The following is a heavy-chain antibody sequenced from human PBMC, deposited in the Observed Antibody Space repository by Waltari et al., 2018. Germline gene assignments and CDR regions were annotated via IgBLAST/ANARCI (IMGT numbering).Heavy chain of an antibody. V-gene: IGHV3-33*01. CDR3: ARGDGGSGLGASDI. CDR1: GSTLTKPG. J-gene: IGHJ3*02. D-gene: IGHD3-3*01. Sequence: QVQLVESGGGVVQSGRSLRLPWVGSGSTLTKPGVNWVGPAPGKGLEWVAVRWYDGSNKNYVDSVKGQFTISRDNSKNTLYLEMNSLRAEDTAVYFCARGDGGSGLGASDIWGQGTMVTVSS. CDR2: RWYDGSNK.